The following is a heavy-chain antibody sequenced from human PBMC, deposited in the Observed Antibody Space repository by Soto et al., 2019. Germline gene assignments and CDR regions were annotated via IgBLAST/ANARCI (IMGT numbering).Heavy chain of an antibody. V-gene: IGHV3-23*01. CDR3: ANSIDVDTAMETYYYYYGMDV. CDR1: GFTFSSYA. D-gene: IGHD5-18*01. CDR2: ISGSGGST. J-gene: IGHJ6*02. Sequence: GGSLRLSCAASGFTFSSYAMSWVRQAPGKGLEWVSAISGSGGSTYYADSVKGRFTISRDNSKNTLYLQMNSLRAEDTAVYYCANSIDVDTAMETYYYYYGMDVWGQGTTVTVSS.